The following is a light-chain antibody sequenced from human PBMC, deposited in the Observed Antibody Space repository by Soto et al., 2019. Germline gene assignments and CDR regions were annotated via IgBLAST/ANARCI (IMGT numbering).Light chain of an antibody. Sequence: DIQMTQSPSSLSASVGDRVTITCRASQSISSYLNWYQQKPGKAPKLLIYAASNLQSGVPSRFSGSGSGTDFTLTISSLQPEDFATYYCQQSYSTPLSFGSGTKVEIK. J-gene: IGKJ4*01. V-gene: IGKV1-39*01. CDR2: AAS. CDR3: QQSYSTPLS. CDR1: QSISSY.